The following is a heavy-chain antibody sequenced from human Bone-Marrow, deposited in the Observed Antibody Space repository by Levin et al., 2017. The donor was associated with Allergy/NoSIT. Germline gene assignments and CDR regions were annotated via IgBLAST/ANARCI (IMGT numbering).Heavy chain of an antibody. V-gene: IGHV3-30*04. CDR1: GFTFNNFA. Sequence: SCAASGFTFNNFAMNWVRQAPGRGLEWVAVISHDGSEKYHTDSVMGRFTISRDNSKNTLYLQMNSLRSEDTAVYYCARSRSCVDNKCYEEYNWFGPWGQGILVTVSS. CDR3: ARSRSCVDNKCYEEYNWFGP. CDR2: ISHDGSEK. J-gene: IGHJ5*02. D-gene: IGHD2-2*01.